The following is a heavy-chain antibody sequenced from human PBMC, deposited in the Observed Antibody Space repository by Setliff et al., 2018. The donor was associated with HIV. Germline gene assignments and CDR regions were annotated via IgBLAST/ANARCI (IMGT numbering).Heavy chain of an antibody. J-gene: IGHJ4*02. CDR2: IYYSGNT. V-gene: IGHV4-39*07. Sequence: SETLSLTCTVSGGSISSSSYYWGWIRQPPGKGLEWIGSIYYSGNTYYNPSLKSRVTISVDTSKNQFSLKLTSVTAADTAVYFCARDRAVADDFACWGQGTLVTVSS. D-gene: IGHD6-19*01. CDR1: GGSISSSSYY. CDR3: ARDRAVADDFAC.